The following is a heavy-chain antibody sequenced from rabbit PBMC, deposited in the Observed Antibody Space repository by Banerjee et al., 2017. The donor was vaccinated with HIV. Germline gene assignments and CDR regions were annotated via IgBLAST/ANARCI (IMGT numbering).Heavy chain of an antibody. V-gene: IGHV1S45*01. CDR3: ARDGNL. CDR2: IYIGSGST. D-gene: IGHD4-2*01. CDR1: GFDFSSYYM. J-gene: IGHJ3*01. Sequence: QEQLKETGGGLVQPGGSLTLSCKASGFDFSSYYMSWVRQAPGKGLEWIACIYIGSGSTYLASWAKGRFTISKTSSTTVTLQMTSLTAADTATYFCARDGNLWGQGTLVTVS.